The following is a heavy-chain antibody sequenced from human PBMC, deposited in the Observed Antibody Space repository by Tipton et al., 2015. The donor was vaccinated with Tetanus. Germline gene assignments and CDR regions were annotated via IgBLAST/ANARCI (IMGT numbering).Heavy chain of an antibody. V-gene: IGHV3-30*04. Sequence: SLRLSCAASGFAFSPYAIHWVRQAPGKGLEWVAVISDDGSNENYADSVKGRFTISRDNSKNTLYLQMNSLRAEDTAVYYCARAIWTGYVEFPRGGMDVWGQGTTVTVSS. J-gene: IGHJ6*02. D-gene: IGHD3/OR15-3a*01. CDR3: ARAIWTGYVEFPRGGMDV. CDR1: GFAFSPYA. CDR2: ISDDGSNE.